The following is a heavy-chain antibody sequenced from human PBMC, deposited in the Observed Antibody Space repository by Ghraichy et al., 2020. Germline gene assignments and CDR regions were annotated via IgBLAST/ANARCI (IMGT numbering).Heavy chain of an antibody. J-gene: IGHJ4*02. Sequence: GGSLRLSCAASGFTVSNSYMNWVRQAPGKGLEWVSVSYRDGPTHYADSVKGRFTISRDNSKNMVYLQMDSLRVEDTAVYYCASEGESETGRLGAYIVSWGQGTLVSVSS. D-gene: IGHD3-16*01. CDR2: SYRDGPT. CDR3: ASEGESETGRLGAYIVS. V-gene: IGHV3-66*01. CDR1: GFTVSNSY.